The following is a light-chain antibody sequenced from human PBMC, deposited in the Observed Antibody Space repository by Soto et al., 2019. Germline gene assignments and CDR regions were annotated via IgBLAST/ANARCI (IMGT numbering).Light chain of an antibody. CDR3: AGWEDSLNGVG. V-gene: IGLV1-47*01. CDR2: RNS. CDR1: SSNIGSNY. J-gene: IGLJ2*01. Sequence: QAVVTQPPSVSGTPGQRVTISCSGSSSNIGSNYVFWYQQLPGTAPKLLIYRNSQRPSGVPDRFSGSKSGTSASLASSGLRSEDEADYYCAGWEDSLNGVGFGGGTQLTVL.